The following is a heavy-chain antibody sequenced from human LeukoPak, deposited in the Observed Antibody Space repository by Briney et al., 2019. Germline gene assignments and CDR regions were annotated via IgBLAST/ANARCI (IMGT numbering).Heavy chain of an antibody. CDR3: ARGGIQVSGIDEFDY. D-gene: IGHD6-19*01. J-gene: IGHJ4*02. CDR2: IGIRGDT. CDR1: GFTFIDYD. V-gene: IGHV3-13*01. Sequence: GGSLRLSCAASGFTFIDYDMHWVRQVIGKGLEWVSAIGIRGDTHYSGSVKGRFTISRENAESSLYLQMNSLRAEDTAVYYCARGGIQVSGIDEFDYWGQGTLVTVTS.